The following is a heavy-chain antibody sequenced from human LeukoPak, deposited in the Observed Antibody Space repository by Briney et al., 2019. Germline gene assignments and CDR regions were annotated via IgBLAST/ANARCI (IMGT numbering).Heavy chain of an antibody. CDR2: ISYDGSNK. Sequence: PGGPLRLSCAASGFILSSYGMHWVRQGPGKGLEWVAIISYDGSNKYYGDSVKGRFTISRDNSNNTLFLQMNSLRPEDTAVYYCARHPGDFTGIVNYYYMDVWGKGTTVTVSS. J-gene: IGHJ6*03. CDR1: GFILSSYG. V-gene: IGHV3-30*03. D-gene: IGHD1-26*01. CDR3: ARHPGDFTGIVNYYYMDV.